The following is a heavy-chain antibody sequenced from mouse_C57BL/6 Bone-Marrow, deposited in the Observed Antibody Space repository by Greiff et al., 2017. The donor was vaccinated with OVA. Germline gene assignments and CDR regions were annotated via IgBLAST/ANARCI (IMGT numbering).Heavy chain of an antibody. CDR1: GYTFTNYW. Sequence: VHLVESGAELVKPGASVKLSCKASGYTFTNYWMHWVKQRPGRGLEWIGRIDPNSGGTKYNEKFKSKATLTVDKPSSTAYMQLSSLTSEDSAVYYCARYYYGSGYFDDWGQGTTLTVSS. CDR2: IDPNSGGT. D-gene: IGHD1-1*01. V-gene: IGHV1-72*01. CDR3: ARYYYGSGYFDD. J-gene: IGHJ2*01.